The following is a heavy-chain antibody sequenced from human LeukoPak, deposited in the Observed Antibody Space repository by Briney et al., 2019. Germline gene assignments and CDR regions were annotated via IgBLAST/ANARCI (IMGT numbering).Heavy chain of an antibody. CDR3: ARDMRYDFWSGYPDY. V-gene: IGHV3-7*01. D-gene: IGHD3-3*01. CDR1: GFSPSIYR. CDR2: IKLVGSEK. J-gene: IGHJ4*02. Sequence: GGCLRHSCAAAGFSPSIYRMSWGRDAPGGRGWRGANIKLVGSEKYYVEPLRGRFTISRDDTKNSLYLQRNSLRAEDTAVYYCARDMRYDFWSGYPDYWGQGTLVTVSS.